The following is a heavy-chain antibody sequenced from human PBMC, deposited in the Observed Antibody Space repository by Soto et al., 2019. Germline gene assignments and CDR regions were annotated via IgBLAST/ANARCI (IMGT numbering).Heavy chain of an antibody. J-gene: IGHJ4*02. CDR2: ITPSSGST. V-gene: IGHV1-46*01. Sequence: ASVKVSCKASGYTFTSYYMHWVRQAPGQGLEWMGIITPSSGSTTYAQKFQGRVSMTRDPSTSTVYMELSSLRSEDTAVYYGAGDEGGVFYFAYWGQGTLVTVSP. CDR1: GYTFTSYY. D-gene: IGHD6-25*01. CDR3: AGDEGGVFYFAY.